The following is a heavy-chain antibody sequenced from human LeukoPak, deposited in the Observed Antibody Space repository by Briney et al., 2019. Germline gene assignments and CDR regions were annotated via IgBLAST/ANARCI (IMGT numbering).Heavy chain of an antibody. D-gene: IGHD6-19*01. CDR3: ARESQYSSGWYYFDY. Sequence: GGSLRLSCAASGFTFSSYGMHWVRQAPGKGLEWVAFIRYDGNNKYYADSVKGRFTISRDNSKNTLYLEMNSLRAEDTAVYYCARESQYSSGWYYFDYWGQGTLVTVSA. CDR2: IRYDGNNK. J-gene: IGHJ4*02. CDR1: GFTFSSYG. V-gene: IGHV3-30*02.